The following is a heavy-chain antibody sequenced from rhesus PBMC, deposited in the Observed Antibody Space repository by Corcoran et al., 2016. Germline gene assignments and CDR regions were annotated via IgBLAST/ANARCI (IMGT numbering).Heavy chain of an antibody. CDR1: GGSISDSYY. J-gene: IGHJ4*01. Sequence: QVQLQESGPGLVKPSETLSLTCAASGGSISDSYYWNWIRQPPGKGLEWIGNIYGSSGSTYYHPSLKGRVTISKDTSKNQFSLKLSSVTAADTAVYYCARGTLRYYFDYWGQGVLVTVSS. CDR3: ARGTLRYYFDY. V-gene: IGHV4S7*01. CDR2: IYGSSGST. D-gene: IGHD3-40*01.